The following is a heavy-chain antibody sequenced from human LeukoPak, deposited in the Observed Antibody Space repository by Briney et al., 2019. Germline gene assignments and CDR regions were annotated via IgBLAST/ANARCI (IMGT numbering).Heavy chain of an antibody. V-gene: IGHV3-30-3*02. CDR3: AKFRYHSNDNNYLDFNY. CDR2: ISSGGGSS. CDR1: GFTFNTYS. Sequence: PGGSLRLSCAASGFTFNTYSMHWVRRAPAKGLEWVAAISSGGGSSFYADSVKGRFTISRDNSKNTLDLQMNSLKVEDTAVYYCAKFRYHSNDNNYLDFNYWGQGTLVTVSS. D-gene: IGHD3-22*01. J-gene: IGHJ4*02.